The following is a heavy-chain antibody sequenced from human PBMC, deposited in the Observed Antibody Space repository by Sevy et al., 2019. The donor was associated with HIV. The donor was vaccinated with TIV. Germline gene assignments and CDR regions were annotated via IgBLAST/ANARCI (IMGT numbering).Heavy chain of an antibody. V-gene: IGHV1-18*01. D-gene: IGHD1-1*01. Sequence: ASVKVSCKASGYTFTSYGISWVRQAPGQGLEWMGWISAYNGNTNYAQKPQGRVTMTTDTSTSTAYMELRGLRSDDTAVYYCASGYNKNYYYGMDVWGQGTTVTVSS. CDR2: ISAYNGNT. CDR3: ASGYNKNYYYGMDV. J-gene: IGHJ6*02. CDR1: GYTFTSYG.